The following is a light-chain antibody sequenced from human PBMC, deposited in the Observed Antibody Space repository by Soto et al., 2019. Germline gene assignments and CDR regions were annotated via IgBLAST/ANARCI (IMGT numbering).Light chain of an antibody. J-gene: IGLJ1*01. CDR2: HNS. CDR3: QSYDTSLSGYV. V-gene: IGLV1-40*01. Sequence: QSVLTQPPSVSGAPGQRVTISCTGSSSNIGAGSDVHWYQQLPGTAPKLLIFHNSNRPSGDPDRFSGSKSGTSASLAITGLRAEYEADYYCQSYDTSLSGYVLGPGTKLTVL. CDR1: SSNIGAGSD.